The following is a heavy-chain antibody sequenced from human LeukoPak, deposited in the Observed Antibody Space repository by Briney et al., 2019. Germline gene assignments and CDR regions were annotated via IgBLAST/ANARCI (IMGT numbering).Heavy chain of an antibody. CDR3: AKDLSLTSRLKALEY. CDR2: ISYDGTDR. D-gene: IGHD3-16*01. V-gene: IGHV3-30*18. J-gene: IGHJ4*02. CDR1: GFTFSSYG. Sequence: GGSLRLSCAASGFTFSSYGIHWVRQTLGKGLEWVAVISYDGTDRYYADSVKGRFTISRDNSKNTLYLQMNSLRPEDTAVYYCAKDLSLTSRLKALEYWGQGTLVTVSS.